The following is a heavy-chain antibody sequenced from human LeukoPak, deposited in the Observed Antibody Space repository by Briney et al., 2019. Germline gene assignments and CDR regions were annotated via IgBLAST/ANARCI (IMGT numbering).Heavy chain of an antibody. CDR3: ARAKRNGFDI. Sequence: GGSLRLSCAASGFTFSNYSMNWVRQAPGKGLEWVSYISRSSSTIYYADSVKGRFTISRDNAKNSLFLQMNSLRAEYTAVYYCARAKRNGFDIWGQGTMVTVSS. J-gene: IGHJ3*02. CDR2: ISRSSSTI. V-gene: IGHV3-48*01. CDR1: GFTFSNYS.